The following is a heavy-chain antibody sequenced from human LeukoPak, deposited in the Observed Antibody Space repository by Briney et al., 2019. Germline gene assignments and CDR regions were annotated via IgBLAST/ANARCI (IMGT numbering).Heavy chain of an antibody. D-gene: IGHD3-10*01. CDR1: GFTFSSYG. Sequence: PGGSLRLSCAASGFTFSSYGMHWVRQAPGKGLEWVAFIRYDGSNKYYADSVKGRFTISRDNSKNTLYLQMNSLRAEDTAVYYCAKGPEELWFGELGGYFDYRGQGTLVTVSS. CDR2: IRYDGSNK. V-gene: IGHV3-30*02. J-gene: IGHJ4*02. CDR3: AKGPEELWFGELGGYFDY.